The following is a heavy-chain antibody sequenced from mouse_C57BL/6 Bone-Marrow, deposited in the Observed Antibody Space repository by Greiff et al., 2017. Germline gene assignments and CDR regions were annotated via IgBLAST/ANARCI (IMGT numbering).Heavy chain of an antibody. V-gene: IGHV6-6*01. J-gene: IGHJ4*01. D-gene: IGHD2-2*01. Sequence: EVKVEESGGGLVQPGGSMKLSCAASGFTFSDAWMDWVRQSPEKGLEWVAEIRNKANNHATYYAESLKGRFTISRDDSKSSVYLQMNSLRAEDTGIYYCTRRGLRRLSYYYAMDYWGQGTSVTVSS. CDR1: GFTFSDAW. CDR2: IRNKANNHAT. CDR3: TRRGLRRLSYYYAMDY.